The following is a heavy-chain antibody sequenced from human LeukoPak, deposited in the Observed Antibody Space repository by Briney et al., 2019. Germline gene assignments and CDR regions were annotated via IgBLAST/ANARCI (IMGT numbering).Heavy chain of an antibody. CDR1: GFPYRSYD. V-gene: IGHV3-23*01. CDR3: AKTWDSASWYYFDY. CDR2: ISGGGDST. J-gene: IGHJ4*02. Sequence: GGSLTLPCAASGFPYRSYDGTWVRQAPGKGLEWVSAISGGGDSTYYADSVKGRFTISRDNSKNTLYLQMNSLRGEDTAVYYCAKTWDSASWYYFDYWGQGTLVTVSS. D-gene: IGHD6-13*01.